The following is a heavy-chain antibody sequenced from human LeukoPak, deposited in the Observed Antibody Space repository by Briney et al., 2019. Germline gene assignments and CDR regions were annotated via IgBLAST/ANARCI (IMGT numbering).Heavy chain of an antibody. V-gene: IGHV3-48*03. CDR3: ASAHGGSGYDRPFDY. J-gene: IGHJ4*02. Sequence: GGSLRLSCTASRFYFSTYDMNWVRQVPGKGLEWVSYIDSSASTTYYAGSVQGRFTISRDNAKNSLYLQMRSLRVEDTAFYYCASAHGGSGYDRPFDYWGQGTLVTVSS. CDR1: RFYFSTYD. D-gene: IGHD5-12*01. CDR2: IDSSASTT.